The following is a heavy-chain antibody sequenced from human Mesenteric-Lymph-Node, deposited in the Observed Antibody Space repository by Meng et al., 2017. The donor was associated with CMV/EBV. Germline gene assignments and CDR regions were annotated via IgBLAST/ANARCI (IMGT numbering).Heavy chain of an antibody. CDR1: GGSISSYY. V-gene: IGHV4-59*01. J-gene: IGHJ4*02. CDR3: ATIYGSGSRDDY. CDR2: IYYSGYT. D-gene: IGHD3-10*01. Sequence: GSLRLSCTVSGGSISSYYWSWIRQPPGKGLEWIRYIYYSGYTNYNPSLKSRVTISIDTSNNQFSLKLSSVTAADTAVYYCATIYGSGSRDDYWGQGTLVTVSS.